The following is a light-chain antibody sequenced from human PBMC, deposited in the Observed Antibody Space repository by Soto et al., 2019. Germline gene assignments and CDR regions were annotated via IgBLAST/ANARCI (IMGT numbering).Light chain of an antibody. Sequence: EIVLTQSPGTLSLSPGDTAALSCRASQSVGNNYLAWYQQKPGQAPRLLIYGASSRATGIPDRFSGSASGTDFTLTISRLEPEDFAVYYCQQYGTSPRMFGQGTKVEIK. CDR1: QSVGNNY. J-gene: IGKJ1*01. V-gene: IGKV3-20*01. CDR3: QQYGTSPRM. CDR2: GAS.